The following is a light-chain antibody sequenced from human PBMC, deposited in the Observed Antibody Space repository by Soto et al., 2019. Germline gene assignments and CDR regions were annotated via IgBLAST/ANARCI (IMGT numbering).Light chain of an antibody. V-gene: IGLV1-40*01. CDR1: SSNIGADYD. CDR3: QSCDSSLTVV. Sequence: QSALTQPPSVSGAPGQTVTISCTGSSSNIGADYDVHWYQHLPGRAPKLLIYGSINRPSGVPDRFSASKSGTSASLAITGLQAEDEADYYCQSCDSSLTVVFGGGTQLTVL. J-gene: IGLJ2*01. CDR2: GSI.